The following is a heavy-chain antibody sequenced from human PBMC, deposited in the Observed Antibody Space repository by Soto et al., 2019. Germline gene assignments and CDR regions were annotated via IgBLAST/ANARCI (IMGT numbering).Heavy chain of an antibody. D-gene: IGHD1-26*01. CDR2: ISYDGSNK. CDR3: ARGPPGWELPPLDY. CDR1: GFTFSSYA. V-gene: IGHV3-30-3*01. Sequence: LRLSCAASGFTFSSYAMHWVRQAPGKGLEWVAVISYDGSNKYYADSVKGRFTISRDNSKNTLYLQMNSLRAEDTAVYYCARGPPGWELPPLDYWGQGTLVTVSS. J-gene: IGHJ4*02.